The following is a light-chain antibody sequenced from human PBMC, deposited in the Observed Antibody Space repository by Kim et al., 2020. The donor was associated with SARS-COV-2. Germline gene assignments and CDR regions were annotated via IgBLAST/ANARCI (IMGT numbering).Light chain of an antibody. CDR3: QTWGTGIWV. CDR1: RRHSSYA. CDR2: LNSDGSH. V-gene: IGLV4-69*01. Sequence: ASVKLTCTLGRRHSSYAIAWHQQQPEKGPRYLMKLNSDGSHSKGDGIPDRFSGSSSGAERYLTISSLQSEDEADYYCQTWGTGIWVFGGGTQLTVL. J-gene: IGLJ3*02.